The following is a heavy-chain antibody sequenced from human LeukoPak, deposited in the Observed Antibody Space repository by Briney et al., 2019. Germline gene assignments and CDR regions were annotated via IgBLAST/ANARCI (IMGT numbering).Heavy chain of an antibody. J-gene: IGHJ3*02. V-gene: IGHV4-34*01. CDR3: ARHSGPYSSSWYTADAFDI. Sequence: SETLSLTCAVYGGSFSGYYWSWIRQPPGKGLEWIGEINHSGSTNYNPSLKSRVTISVDTSKNQFSLKLSSVTAADTAVYYCARHSGPYSSSWYTADAFDIWGQGTMVTVSS. D-gene: IGHD6-13*01. CDR2: INHSGST. CDR1: GGSFSGYY.